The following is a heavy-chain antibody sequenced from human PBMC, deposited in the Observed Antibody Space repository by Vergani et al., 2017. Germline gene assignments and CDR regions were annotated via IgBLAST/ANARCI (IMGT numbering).Heavy chain of an antibody. Sequence: VQLVESGGGLVQPGRSLRLSCAASGFTFSSYAMPWVRQAPGKGLEWVAVISYDGSNKYYADSVKGRFTISRDNSKNTLYLQMNSLRAEDTAVYYCARDSSGWYAEYFQHWGQGTLVTVSS. CDR2: ISYDGSNK. CDR1: GFTFSSYA. J-gene: IGHJ1*01. D-gene: IGHD6-19*01. V-gene: IGHV3-30*01. CDR3: ARDSSGWYAEYFQH.